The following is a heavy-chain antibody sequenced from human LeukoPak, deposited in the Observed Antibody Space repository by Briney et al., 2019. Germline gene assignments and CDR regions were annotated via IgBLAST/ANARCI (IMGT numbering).Heavy chain of an antibody. J-gene: IGHJ4*02. D-gene: IGHD3-10*01. Sequence: GGSLRLSCAASGFTVSSNYMSWVRQAPGKGLEWVSVIYSGGSTYYADSVKGRFTISRDSSKNTLYLQMNSLRAEDTAVYYCAREAADYYGSGSYFDYWGQGTLVTVSS. CDR3: AREAADYYGSGSYFDY. CDR2: IYSGGST. CDR1: GFTVSSNY. V-gene: IGHV3-53*01.